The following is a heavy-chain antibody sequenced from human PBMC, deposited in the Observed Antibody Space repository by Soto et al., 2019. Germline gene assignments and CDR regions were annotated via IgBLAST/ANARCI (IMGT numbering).Heavy chain of an antibody. Sequence: ASVKVSCKASGYTFTGYYMHWVRQAPGQGLEWMGWINPNSGGTNYAQKFQGRVTMTRDTSISTAYMELSRLRSDDTAVYYCARDRYYDSNGSFDYWGQGTLVTVSS. J-gene: IGHJ4*02. CDR2: INPNSGGT. V-gene: IGHV1-2*02. CDR1: GYTFTGYY. D-gene: IGHD3-22*01. CDR3: ARDRYYDSNGSFDY.